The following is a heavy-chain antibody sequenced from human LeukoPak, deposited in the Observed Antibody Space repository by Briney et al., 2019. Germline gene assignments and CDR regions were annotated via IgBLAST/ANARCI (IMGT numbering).Heavy chain of an antibody. Sequence: PGGSLRLSCAASGFTFSNYAMTWVRQAPGKALESVSGISESGGLTYYADSVKGRFTISRDNSKNTLYLQMKTLRVEDTAVYYCAKIVWRSVVVPYYFEDWGQGTLVTVSS. D-gene: IGHD3-22*01. CDR2: ISESGGLT. CDR1: GFTFSNYA. CDR3: AKIVWRSVVVPYYFED. J-gene: IGHJ4*02. V-gene: IGHV3-23*01.